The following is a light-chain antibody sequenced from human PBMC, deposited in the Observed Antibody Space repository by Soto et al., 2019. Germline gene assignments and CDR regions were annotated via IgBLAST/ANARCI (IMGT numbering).Light chain of an antibody. J-gene: IGLJ1*01. V-gene: IGLV1-40*01. Sequence: QSVLAQPPSVSGAPGQRVTISCTGSSSNIGAGYDVHWYQQLPGTAPKLLIYGNSNRPSGVPDRFSGSKSGTSASLDITGFQAEDEADYYCQSYDSSLSGYDFGTGTKVTVL. CDR3: QSYDSSLSGYD. CDR2: GNS. CDR1: SSNIGAGYD.